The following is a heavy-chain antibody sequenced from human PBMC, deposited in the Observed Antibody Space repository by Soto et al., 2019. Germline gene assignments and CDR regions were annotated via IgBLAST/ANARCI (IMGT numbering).Heavy chain of an antibody. CDR3: ARARNRYFDY. CDR1: GGSMSTGSYF. V-gene: IGHV4-61*01. J-gene: IGHJ4*02. Sequence: PSETLSLTCNVSGGSMSTGSYFWSWVRQPPGKGLEWIGYVFRSGNINYSPSFKSRVTISIDTSKNQFSLMLKSVTAADTAVYFCARARNRYFDYWDQGALVTVSS. CDR2: VFRSGNI. D-gene: IGHD1-1*01.